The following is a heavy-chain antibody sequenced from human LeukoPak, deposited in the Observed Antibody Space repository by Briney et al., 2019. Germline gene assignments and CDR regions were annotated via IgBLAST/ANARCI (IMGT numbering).Heavy chain of an antibody. CDR2: ISGSGGST. J-gene: IGHJ6*03. CDR1: GFTFSSYA. V-gene: IGHV3-23*01. CDR3: AEREEYYYYMDV. Sequence: GGSLRLSCAASGFTFSSYAMSWVRQAPGKGLEWVSAISGSGGSTYYADSVKGRFTISRDNSKNTLYLQMNSLRAEDTAVYYCAEREEYYYYMDVWGKGTTVTVSS.